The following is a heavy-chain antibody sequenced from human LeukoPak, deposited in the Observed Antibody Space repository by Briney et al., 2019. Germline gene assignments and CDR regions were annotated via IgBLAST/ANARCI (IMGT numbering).Heavy chain of an antibody. V-gene: IGHV4-30-2*03. CDR1: GGSISSGGYY. Sequence: TLSLTCTVSGGSISSGGYYWSWIRQPPGKGLEWIGYIYHSGSTYYNPSLKSRVTISVDTSKNQFSLKLSSVTAADTAVYYCARHIELGWALTNFDYWGQGTLVTVSS. D-gene: IGHD5-24*01. J-gene: IGHJ4*02. CDR2: IYHSGST. CDR3: ARHIELGWALTNFDY.